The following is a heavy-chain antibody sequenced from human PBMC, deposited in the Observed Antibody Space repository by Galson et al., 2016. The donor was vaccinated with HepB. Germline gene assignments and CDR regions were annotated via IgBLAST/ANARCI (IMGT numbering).Heavy chain of an antibody. Sequence: SLRLSCATSGFTFSSYWMTWVRQAPGKGLEWVANINRDGIEKYYVGSVEGRFTISRDNAKKSLYLQIDSLRAEDTAVYYCARSGEPSWGQGTLVTVSS. J-gene: IGHJ5*02. CDR1: GFTFSSYW. V-gene: IGHV3-7*01. CDR2: INRDGIEK. D-gene: IGHD4-17*01. CDR3: ARSGEPS.